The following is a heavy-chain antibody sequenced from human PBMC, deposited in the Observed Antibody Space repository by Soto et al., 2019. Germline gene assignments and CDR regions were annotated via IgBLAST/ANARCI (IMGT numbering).Heavy chain of an antibody. CDR1: GFTLSSYW. D-gene: IGHD6-13*01. CDR3: ARDVSPGSSSLYLDAFDI. Sequence: EVQLEESGGDLVQPGGSLRLSCAASGFTLSSYWMTWVRQAPGKGLEWVANINRDASKMSYLDSVRGRFTISRDNVRNSLYLQMDSLRADDTDLYYCARDVSPGSSSLYLDAFDIWGQGTMVTVSS. CDR2: INRDASKM. V-gene: IGHV3-7*05. J-gene: IGHJ3*02.